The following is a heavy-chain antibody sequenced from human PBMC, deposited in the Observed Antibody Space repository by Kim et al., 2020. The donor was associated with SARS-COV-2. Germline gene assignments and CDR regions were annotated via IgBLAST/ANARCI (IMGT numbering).Heavy chain of an antibody. J-gene: IGHJ3*02. CDR1: GFTFSSYA. D-gene: IGHD2-2*01. V-gene: IGHV3-23*01. Sequence: GGSLRLSCAASGFTFSSYAMSWVRQAPGKGLEWVAAISGSGGSTYYADSVKGRFTISRDNSKNTLYLQMNSLRAEDTAVYYCAKTTGVTPGYCSSTSCYLSALDIWGQGTMVTVSS. CDR3: AKTTGVTPGYCSSTSCYLSALDI. CDR2: ISGSGGST.